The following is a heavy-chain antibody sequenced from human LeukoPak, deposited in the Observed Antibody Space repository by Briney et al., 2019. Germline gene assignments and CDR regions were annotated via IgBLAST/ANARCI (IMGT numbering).Heavy chain of an antibody. Sequence: PGGSLRLSCAASGFTFSSYWMSWVRQAPGNGLEWVANIKQDGSEKYYVDSVKGRFTISRDNAKNSLYLQMNSLRAEDTAVYYCARGLTRDYYYYMDVWGKGTTVTVSS. CDR2: IKQDGSEK. J-gene: IGHJ6*03. CDR1: GFTFSSYW. D-gene: IGHD2-21*01. V-gene: IGHV3-7*01. CDR3: ARGLTRDYYYYMDV.